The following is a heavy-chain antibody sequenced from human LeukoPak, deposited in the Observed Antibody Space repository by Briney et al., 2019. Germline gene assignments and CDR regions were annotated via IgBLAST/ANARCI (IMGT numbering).Heavy chain of an antibody. D-gene: IGHD6-19*01. Sequence: SETLSLTCTVSGGSISSYYWSWIRQPPGKGLEWIGYSSYSGSTYYNPSLKSRVTISVDTSKNQFSLNLSSVTAADTAVYFCARVKIPEDGTFDIWGQGTMVTVSS. V-gene: IGHV4-30-4*08. CDR2: SSYSGST. J-gene: IGHJ3*02. CDR3: ARVKIPEDGTFDI. CDR1: GGSISSYY.